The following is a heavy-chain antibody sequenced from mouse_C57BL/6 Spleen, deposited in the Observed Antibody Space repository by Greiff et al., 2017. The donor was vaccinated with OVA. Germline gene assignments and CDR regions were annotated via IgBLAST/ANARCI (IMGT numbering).Heavy chain of an antibody. V-gene: IGHV6-3*01. CDR1: GFTFSNYW. J-gene: IGHJ3*01. CDR3: TIYYGNYDWFAY. D-gene: IGHD2-1*01. CDR2: IRLKSDNYAT. Sequence: EVKLMESGGGLVQPGGSMKLSCVASGFTFSNYWMNWVRQSPEKGLEWVAQIRLKSDNYATHYAESVKGRFTISRDDSKSSVYLQMNNLRAEDTGIYYCTIYYGNYDWFAYWGQGTLVTVSA.